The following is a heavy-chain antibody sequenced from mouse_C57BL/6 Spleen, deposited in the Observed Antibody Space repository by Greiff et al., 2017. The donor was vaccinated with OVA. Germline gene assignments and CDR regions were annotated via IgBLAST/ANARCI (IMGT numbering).Heavy chain of an antibody. CDR2: ISSGGSYT. Sequence: EVQLVESGGDLVKPGGSLKLSCAASGFTFSSYGMSWVRQTPDKRLEWVATISSGGSYTYYPDSVKGRFTISRDNAKNTLYLQMSSLKSEDTAMYYCARRDGSSYFDYWGQGTTLTVSS. CDR3: ARRDGSSYFDY. CDR1: GFTFSSYG. J-gene: IGHJ2*01. V-gene: IGHV5-6*01. D-gene: IGHD1-1*01.